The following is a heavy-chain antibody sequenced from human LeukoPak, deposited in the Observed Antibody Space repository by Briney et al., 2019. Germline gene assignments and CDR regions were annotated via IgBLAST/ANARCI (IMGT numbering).Heavy chain of an antibody. CDR2: ITSSGSTI. CDR3: EELGITMIGGV. J-gene: IGHJ6*04. Sequence: PGRSLRLSCSASAFTSIIYEMNWVRQAPRKRLEWGSYITSSGSTIYYADSVKVRFTISRENAKNSLHLRMNILRPQDPAVIYCEELGITMIGGVWGKGPTVPISS. CDR1: AFTSIIYE. V-gene: IGHV3-48*03. D-gene: IGHD3-10*02.